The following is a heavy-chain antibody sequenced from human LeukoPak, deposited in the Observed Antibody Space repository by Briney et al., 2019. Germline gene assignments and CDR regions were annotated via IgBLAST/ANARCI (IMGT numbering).Heavy chain of an antibody. V-gene: IGHV1-2*02. D-gene: IGHD6-13*01. J-gene: IGHJ4*02. CDR3: ARGRPALPLAAAGSLTPTYYFDY. Sequence: ASVKVSCKASGYTFTSYGISWVRQAPGQGLEWMGWINPNSGGANYAQKFQGRVTMTRDTSISTAYMELSRLRSDDTAVYYCARGRPALPLAAAGSLTPTYYFDYWGQGTLVTVSS. CDR2: INPNSGGA. CDR1: GYTFTSYG.